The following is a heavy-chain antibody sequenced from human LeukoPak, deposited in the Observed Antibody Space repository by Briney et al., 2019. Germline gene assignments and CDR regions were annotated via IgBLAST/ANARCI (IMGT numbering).Heavy chain of an antibody. CDR2: INPSGGST. CDR1: GGTFSSYA. Sequence: GASVKVSCKASGGTFSSYAISWVRQAPGQGHEWMGVINPSGGSTTYVQKFQGRVTMTRDTSTSTVYMELSSLRSEDTAVYYCARDRGIGVYYYYGMDVWGQGTTVTVSS. D-gene: IGHD6-19*01. CDR3: ARDRGIGVYYYYGMDV. V-gene: IGHV1-46*01. J-gene: IGHJ6*02.